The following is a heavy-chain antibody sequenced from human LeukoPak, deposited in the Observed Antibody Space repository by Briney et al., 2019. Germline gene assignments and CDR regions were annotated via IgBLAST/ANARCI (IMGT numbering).Heavy chain of an antibody. D-gene: IGHD2-2*02. CDR1: GGSIRSGGYY. V-gene: IGHV4-30-2*01. J-gene: IGHJ4*02. CDR2: IYHSGST. CDR3: ASSYCSTTSCYTGDY. Sequence: SETLYLTCTVSGGSIRSGGYYWSWIRQPPGKGLEWIGYIYHSGSTYYNPSLKSRLTISVDRSKNQFSLNLSSVTAADTAVYYCASSYCSTTSCYTGDYWGQGTLVTVSS.